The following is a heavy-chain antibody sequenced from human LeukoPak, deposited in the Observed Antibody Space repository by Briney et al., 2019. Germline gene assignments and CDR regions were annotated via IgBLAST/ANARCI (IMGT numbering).Heavy chain of an antibody. CDR1: GFTFSSYT. CDR2: ISSSSSYI. V-gene: IGHV3-21*03. Sequence: GGSLRFSCAGSGFTFSSYTMNWVRQAPGKGLERVSSISSSSSYIYYADSLKGRFTISRDNAKNSLYLQMNSLRAEDTAVYYCARGSTYYDSSGQVPFDYWGQGTLVTVSS. J-gene: IGHJ4*02. CDR3: ARGSTYYDSSGQVPFDY. D-gene: IGHD3-22*01.